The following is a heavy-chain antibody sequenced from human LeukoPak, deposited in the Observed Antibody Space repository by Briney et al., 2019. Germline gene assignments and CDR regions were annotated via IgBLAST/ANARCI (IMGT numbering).Heavy chain of an antibody. CDR1: PYRFTSYG. J-gene: IGHJ6*02. Sequence: ASVKVSCKASPYRFTSYGISWVRQAPGQGLEWMGWISAYNGNTNYAQKLQGRVTMTTDTSTSTAYMELRSLRSDDTAVYYCARDWLSRKRFYYYYGMDVWGQGTTVTVSS. D-gene: IGHD5-12*01. CDR3: ARDWLSRKRFYYYYGMDV. V-gene: IGHV1-18*01. CDR2: ISAYNGNT.